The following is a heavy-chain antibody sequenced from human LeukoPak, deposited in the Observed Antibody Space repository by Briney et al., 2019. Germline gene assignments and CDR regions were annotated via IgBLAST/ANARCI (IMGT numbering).Heavy chain of an antibody. CDR2: ISAYNGNT. V-gene: IGHV1-18*01. D-gene: IGHD2-15*01. CDR3: ARDHSGYCSGGSCYSDNWFDP. Sequence: ASVKVSCKASGYTFTSYGISWVRQAPGQGLEWMGWISAYNGNTNYAQKLQGRVTMTTDTSTSTAYMELSSLRSEDTAVYYCARDHSGYCSGGSCYSDNWFDPWGQGTLVTVSS. J-gene: IGHJ5*02. CDR1: GYTFTSYG.